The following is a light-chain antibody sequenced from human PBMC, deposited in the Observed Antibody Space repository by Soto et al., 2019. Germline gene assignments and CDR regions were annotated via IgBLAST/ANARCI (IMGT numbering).Light chain of an antibody. CDR1: SSDVGNNNY. Sequence: QSALTQPASASGSPGQSITISCTGTSSDVGNNNYVSWYQHNPGRAPKVMICDVTNRPSGVSNRFSGSKSGNTASLTISGLQAEDEADYYCSSFTGSSYVFGTGTKLTVL. V-gene: IGLV2-14*03. CDR3: SSFTGSSYV. J-gene: IGLJ1*01. CDR2: DVT.